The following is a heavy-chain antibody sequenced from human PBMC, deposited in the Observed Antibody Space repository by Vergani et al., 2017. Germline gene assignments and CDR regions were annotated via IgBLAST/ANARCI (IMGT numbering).Heavy chain of an antibody. CDR2: IHHSGST. V-gene: IGHV4-34*01. J-gene: IGHJ6*02. D-gene: IGHD3-10*01. CDR1: GGSFSGYY. CDR3: ARGLALLWFGGYGMAG. Sequence: QVQLQQWGAGLLKPSETLSLTCAVYGGSFSGYYWSWIRQPPGKGLEWIGEIHHSGSTNYNPSLKSRVPISVDTSKYQFSLKLSSVTAAATAGYCCARGLALLWFGGYGMAGWGQGTMVIVS.